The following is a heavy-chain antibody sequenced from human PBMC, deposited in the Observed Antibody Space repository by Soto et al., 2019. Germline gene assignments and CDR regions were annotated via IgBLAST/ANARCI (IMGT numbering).Heavy chain of an antibody. CDR1: GGSIGSRDYY. CDR3: ARDKGGAALKGSGMDV. V-gene: IGHV4-31*02. D-gene: IGHD2-8*01. J-gene: IGHJ6*02. CDR2: IYYNGNT. Sequence: QVQMRQSGPGLVKPSQTLSLKCSVSGGSIGSRDYYWSWIRQHPEKGLEWLGSIYYNGNTDYNPSLRGRPTISLDASMNEFSLKLTSVTAADTAVYYCARDKGGAALKGSGMDVWGQGTTVTVS.